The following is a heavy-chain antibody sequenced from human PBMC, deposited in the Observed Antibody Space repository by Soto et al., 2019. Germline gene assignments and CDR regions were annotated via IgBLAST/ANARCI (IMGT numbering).Heavy chain of an antibody. D-gene: IGHD2-2*01. Sequence: GGSLRLSCVGSGLTFSNYWMGWVRQSAGNRLEWVANIKQDGSYTTYVDALKGRFTVSRDNDKNSLYLQMNSLRVDDTAVYYCAAWPLSSWFDYWGQGILVTVSS. CDR3: AAWPLSSWFDY. J-gene: IGHJ4*02. CDR1: GLTFSNYW. CDR2: IKQDGSYT. V-gene: IGHV3-7*03.